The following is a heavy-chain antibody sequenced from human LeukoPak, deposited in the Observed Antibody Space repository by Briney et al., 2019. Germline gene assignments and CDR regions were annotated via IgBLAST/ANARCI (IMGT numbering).Heavy chain of an antibody. CDR1: GGSISSGDYY. Sequence: SETLSLTCTVSGGSISSGDYYWSWIRQPPGKGLEWIGYIYYSGSTYYNPSLKSRVTISVDTSKNQFSLKLSSVTAADTAVYYCARVRSRGLQHFDYWGQGTLVTVSP. CDR2: IYYSGST. V-gene: IGHV4-30-4*08. J-gene: IGHJ4*02. D-gene: IGHD5-24*01. CDR3: ARVRSRGLQHFDY.